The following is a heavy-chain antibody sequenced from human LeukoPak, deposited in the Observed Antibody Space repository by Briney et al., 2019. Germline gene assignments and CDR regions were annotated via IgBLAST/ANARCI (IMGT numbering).Heavy chain of an antibody. V-gene: IGHV4-59*01. CDR2: IYYRGST. CDR3: ARADYDSSAYYYNFDY. J-gene: IGHJ4*02. D-gene: IGHD3-22*01. CDR1: GGSISSYY. Sequence: SETLSLTCTVSGGSISSYYWSWIRQPPGKGLEWIGYIYYRGSTNYNPSLKSRVTISVDTSKNQFSLKLSSVTAADTAVYYCARADYDSSAYYYNFDYWSQGTLVTVSS.